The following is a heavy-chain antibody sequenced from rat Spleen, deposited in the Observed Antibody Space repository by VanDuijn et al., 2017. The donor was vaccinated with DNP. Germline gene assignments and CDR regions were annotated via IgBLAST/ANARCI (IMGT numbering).Heavy chain of an antibody. Sequence: EVRLVESGGGLVEPGRSLKLSCVASGFTFVNYGMHWIRQAPAQGLEWVASISPSGGRTSYRESVRGRFTIYRDNSKNTLYLQMDSLRSDDTATYHCATHGALRNWEQDYWGQGVMVTVSS. CDR3: ATHGALRNWEQDY. J-gene: IGHJ2*01. CDR2: ISPSGGRT. CDR1: GFTFVNYG. D-gene: IGHD5-1*01. V-gene: IGHV5-19*01.